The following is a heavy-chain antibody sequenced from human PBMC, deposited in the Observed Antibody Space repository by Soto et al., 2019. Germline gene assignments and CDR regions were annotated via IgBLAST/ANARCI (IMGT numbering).Heavy chain of an antibody. Sequence: PGGSLRLSCAASGLSLYNYAMDWVRQAPGQGLEWVSAISGNGGTTYYADPVKGRFTISRDNSKNTLYLQMNSLRVEDTALYYCAKEPLAQASGWYADFWGQGTLVTVSS. CDR1: GLSLYNYA. J-gene: IGHJ4*02. V-gene: IGHV3-23*01. CDR2: ISGNGGTT. CDR3: AKEPLAQASGWYADF. D-gene: IGHD6-19*01.